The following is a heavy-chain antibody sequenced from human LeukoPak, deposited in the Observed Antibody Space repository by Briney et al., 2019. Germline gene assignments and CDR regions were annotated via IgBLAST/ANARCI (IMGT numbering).Heavy chain of an antibody. V-gene: IGHV3-48*03. CDR1: GFSLRSSE. CDR3: AKGPPPYTMIFPLGD. D-gene: IGHD3-22*01. Sequence: GGSLRLSCAASGFSLRSSEMNWVRQAPGKGPEWVAHINSADNVEYYTDSVRGRFTMSRDNSKNTLYLQMNSLRAEDTAVYYCAKGPPPYTMIFPLGDWGQGTLVTVSS. CDR2: INSADNVE. J-gene: IGHJ4*02.